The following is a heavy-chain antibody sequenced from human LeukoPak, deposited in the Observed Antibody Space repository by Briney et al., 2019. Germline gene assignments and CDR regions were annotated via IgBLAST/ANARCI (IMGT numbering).Heavy chain of an antibody. CDR1: GFTFSSYS. CDR2: IGSSSSYI. V-gene: IGHV3-21*01. J-gene: IGHJ4*02. Sequence: GGSLRLSCAASGFTFSSYSMNWVRQAPGKGLEWVSSIGSSSSYIYYADSVKGRFTIPRDNAKNSLYLQMNSLRAEDTAVYYCARAPTVVTPVDYWGQGTLVTVSS. CDR3: ARAPTVVTPVDY. D-gene: IGHD4-23*01.